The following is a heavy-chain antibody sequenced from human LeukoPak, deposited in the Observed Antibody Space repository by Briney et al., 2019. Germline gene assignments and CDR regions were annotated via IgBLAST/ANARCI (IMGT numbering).Heavy chain of an antibody. CDR3: ARGGCSSTSCYAYDY. D-gene: IGHD2-2*01. V-gene: IGHV1-2*02. CDR2: INPYSGVT. J-gene: IGHJ4*02. Sequence: ASVKVSCKASGYTFNDYNMHWVRQAPGQGLEWMGWINPYSGVTNYAQKFQARVTMTRDTSIRTAYMEMSSLESEDTAVYYCARGGCSSTSCYAYDYWGQGTLVTVSS. CDR1: GYTFNDYN.